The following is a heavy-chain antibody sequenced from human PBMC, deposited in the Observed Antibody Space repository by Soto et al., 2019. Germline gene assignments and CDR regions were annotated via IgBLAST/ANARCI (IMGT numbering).Heavy chain of an antibody. CDR1: GGTFSNYA. CDR2: IVPIFGTT. V-gene: IGHV1-69*12. D-gene: IGHD6-19*01. Sequence: QVQLVQSGVEVEKPGSSVEVSCKVSGGTFSNYAIDWVRLAPGHGLEWMGGIVPIFGTTYYTQKFQGRATIIADDSTTTAYLEMSSLRSEDTAIYYCARVEAVAGLYNYHGLDVWGQVTAVTVSS. CDR3: ARVEAVAGLYNYHGLDV. J-gene: IGHJ6*02.